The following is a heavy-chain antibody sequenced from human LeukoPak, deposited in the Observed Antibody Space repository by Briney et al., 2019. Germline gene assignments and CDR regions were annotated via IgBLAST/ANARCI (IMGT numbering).Heavy chain of an antibody. V-gene: IGHV1-18*01. D-gene: IGHD6-13*01. J-gene: IGHJ2*01. CDR3: ARDGGHSSSWQRRHPRYFDL. CDR2: ISAYISNT. CDR1: GYTFTSYG. Sequence: GASVKVSCKASGYTFTSYGISWVRQAPGQGLEWMGWISAYISNTNYAQKLQGRVTMTTDTSTSTAYMELTSLRSDDTAVYYCARDGGHSSSWQRRHPRYFDLWGRGTLVTVSS.